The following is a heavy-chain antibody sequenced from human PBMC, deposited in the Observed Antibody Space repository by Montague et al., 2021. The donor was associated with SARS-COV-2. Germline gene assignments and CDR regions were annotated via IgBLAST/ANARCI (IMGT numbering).Heavy chain of an antibody. J-gene: IGHJ3*01. D-gene: IGHD6-6*01. CDR3: AKDLVLRAARPDALDV. Sequence: SLRLSCAASGFTFSSYSVNWVRRAPGKGLEWISYISNSTNIIYYADSVKGRFTISRDNARNSLYLQMNSLRVDDTAVYYCAKDLVLRAARPDALDVWGQGTVVTVSS. CDR2: ISNSTNII. CDR1: GFTFSSYS. V-gene: IGHV3-48*04.